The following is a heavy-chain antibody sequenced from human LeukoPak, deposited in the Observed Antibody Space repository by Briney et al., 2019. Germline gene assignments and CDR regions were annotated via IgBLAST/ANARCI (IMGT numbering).Heavy chain of an antibody. Sequence: GGSLRLSCAASGFTFSSYSMNWVRQALGKGLEWVSSISSSSSYIYYADSVKGRFTISRDNAKNSLYLQMNSLRAEDTAVYYCARDLSPHYDFSANWFDPWGQGTLVTVSS. CDR1: GFTFSSYS. CDR3: ARDLSPHYDFSANWFDP. V-gene: IGHV3-21*01. CDR2: ISSSSSYI. D-gene: IGHD3-3*01. J-gene: IGHJ5*02.